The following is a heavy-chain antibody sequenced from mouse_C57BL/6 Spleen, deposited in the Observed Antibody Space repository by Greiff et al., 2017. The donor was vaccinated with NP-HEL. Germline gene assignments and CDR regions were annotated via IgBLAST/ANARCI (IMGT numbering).Heavy chain of an antibody. Sequence: VQLKESGPGMVKPSQSLSLTCTVTGYSITSGYDWHWIRHFPGNKLEWMGYISYSGSTNYNPSLKSRISITHDTSKNHFFLKLNSVTTEDTATYYCARGGLLIGTAMDYWGQGTSVTVSS. V-gene: IGHV3-1*01. CDR1: GYSITSGYD. D-gene: IGHD2-14*01. CDR3: ARGGLLIGTAMDY. CDR2: ISYSGST. J-gene: IGHJ4*01.